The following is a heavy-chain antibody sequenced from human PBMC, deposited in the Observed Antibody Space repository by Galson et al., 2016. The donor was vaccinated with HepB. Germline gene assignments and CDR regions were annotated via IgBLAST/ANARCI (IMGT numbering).Heavy chain of an antibody. V-gene: IGHV3-15*07. D-gene: IGHD3-10*01. CDR1: GFSFSNAW. CDR3: ATDLRFYGMDV. CDR2: IYSKTGGGTT. Sequence: SLRLSCAASGFSFSNAWMCWVRQAPGKGLEWVGRIYSKTGGGTTDYAAPVKGRFTISRDESTNTLYLQMNSLKTTDTGVYYCATDLRFYGMDVWGQGTTVTVSS. J-gene: IGHJ6*02.